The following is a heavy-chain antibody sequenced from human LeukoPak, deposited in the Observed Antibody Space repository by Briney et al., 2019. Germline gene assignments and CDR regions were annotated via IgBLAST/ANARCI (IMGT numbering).Heavy chain of an antibody. CDR1: GYTLTELS. J-gene: IGHJ4*02. CDR3: ARDLGYCSSTSCYLEY. V-gene: IGHV1-46*01. Sequence: ASVKVSRKVSGYTLTELSMHWVRQAPGQGLEWMGIINPSGGSTSYAQKFQGRVTMTRDTSTSTVYMELSSLRSEDTAVYYCARDLGYCSSTSCYLEYWGQGTLVTVSS. CDR2: INPSGGST. D-gene: IGHD2-2*01.